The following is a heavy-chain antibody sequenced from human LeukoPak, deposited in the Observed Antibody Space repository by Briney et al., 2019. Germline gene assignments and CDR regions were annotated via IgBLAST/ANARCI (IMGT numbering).Heavy chain of an antibody. Sequence: GGSLRLSCVASGFVFSNYWMGRVRQAPGKGLEWVANIKEDGGETYYVDSVKGRFTISRDNAKNSLDLQMNSLRDEDTAVYYCARRKEVQTTFDYWSQGTLVTVSS. CDR1: GFVFSNYW. V-gene: IGHV3-7*01. CDR2: IKEDGGET. CDR3: ARRKEVQTTFDY. D-gene: IGHD4/OR15-4a*01. J-gene: IGHJ4*02.